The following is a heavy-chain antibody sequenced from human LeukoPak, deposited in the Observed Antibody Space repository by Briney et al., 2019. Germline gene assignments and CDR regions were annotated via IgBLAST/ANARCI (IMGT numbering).Heavy chain of an antibody. Sequence: SETLSLTCTVSGGSISSDYWSWIRQPPGKGLEWIGDIYYSGGANYNPSLKSRVTISVDTSKNQFSLKLTSVTAADTAVYYCASHTPADASAYWGQGTLVTVPS. V-gene: IGHV4-59*08. CDR3: ASHTPADASAY. CDR1: GGSISSDY. J-gene: IGHJ4*02. D-gene: IGHD2-2*01. CDR2: IYYSGGA.